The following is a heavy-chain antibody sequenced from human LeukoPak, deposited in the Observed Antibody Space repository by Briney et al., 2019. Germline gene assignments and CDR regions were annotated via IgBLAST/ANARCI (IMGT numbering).Heavy chain of an antibody. CDR3: ARVVRRYDAFDI. D-gene: IGHD3-9*01. CDR1: GFKFGSYA. V-gene: IGHV3-23*01. Sequence: GGSLRLSCAASGFKFGSYAMTWVRQAPGKGLEWVSAISGTGGNTFYADIVQGRFTISRDNSKNTLYLQMNSLRAEDTAVYYCARVVRRYDAFDIWGQGTMVTVSS. J-gene: IGHJ3*02. CDR2: ISGTGGNT.